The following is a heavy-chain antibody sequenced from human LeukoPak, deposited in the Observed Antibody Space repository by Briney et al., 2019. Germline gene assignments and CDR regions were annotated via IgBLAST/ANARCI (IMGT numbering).Heavy chain of an antibody. CDR3: AKEGRAVVTYFDY. J-gene: IGHJ4*02. CDR1: GFTFSNYA. D-gene: IGHD3-22*01. CDR2: ISYDGSNT. Sequence: GGSLRLSCTASGFTFSNYAMSWVRQAPGEGLDWVALISYDGSNTYYADSVKGRFTISRDNSKNTLYLQMNSLRTEDTAVYYCAKEGRAVVTYFDYWGQGTLVTVSS. V-gene: IGHV3-30*18.